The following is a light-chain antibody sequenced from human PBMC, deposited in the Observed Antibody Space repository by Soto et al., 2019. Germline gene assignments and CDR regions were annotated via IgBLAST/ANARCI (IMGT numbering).Light chain of an antibody. CDR1: QSIDSW. J-gene: IGKJ1*01. CDR2: DAS. V-gene: IGKV1-5*01. CDR3: QQYNRYWT. Sequence: DIQMTQSPSTLSASVGDRVTITCRASQSIDSWLAWYQQKPGKAPKLLIYDASSLESGVPSRFSGSGSGTEFTLTISSLQPDDFATYYCQQYNRYWTFGQGTKVEIK.